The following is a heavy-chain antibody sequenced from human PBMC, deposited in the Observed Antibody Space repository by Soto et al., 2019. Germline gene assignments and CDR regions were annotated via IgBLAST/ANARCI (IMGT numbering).Heavy chain of an antibody. V-gene: IGHV4-30-4*01. CDR1: GDSIISNYYY. Sequence: QVRLQASGPGLVKPSQTVSLTCAVSGDSIISNYYYWGWVRQSPGKGLEWIGYMYSSGSTYSNPSLRTPVELSRDTSQNPFSVTLTYVTAADTAVYFCVRGTDCGTIVACYRYFDSWGRGTLVTVSS. CDR2: MYSSGST. CDR3: VRGTDCGTIVACYRYFDS. J-gene: IGHJ4*02. D-gene: IGHD1-1*01.